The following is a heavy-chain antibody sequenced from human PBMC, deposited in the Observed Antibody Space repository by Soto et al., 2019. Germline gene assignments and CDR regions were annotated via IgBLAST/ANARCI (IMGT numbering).Heavy chain of an antibody. Sequence: EVQLVESGGGLVQPGGSLRLSCAASGYSISTYWMSWVRQAPGKGLEWVANVKQDGSEEYYVDSVKGRITISRDNAKNAVYLKMNSLRAEDTAVYDCAALDTAMVRTAGYWGQGTLVAVSS. CDR2: VKQDGSEE. V-gene: IGHV3-7*01. J-gene: IGHJ4*02. CDR1: GYSISTYW. CDR3: AALDTAMVRTAGY. D-gene: IGHD5-18*01.